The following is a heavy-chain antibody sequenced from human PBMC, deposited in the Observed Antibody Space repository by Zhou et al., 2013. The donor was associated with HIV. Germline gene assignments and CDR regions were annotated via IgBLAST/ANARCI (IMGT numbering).Heavy chain of an antibody. Sequence: QVHLVQSGAEVKKPGSSVRVSCKASGTPLHINAFSWVRQAPGQGLEWLGGILPGFGRTHIARKFQGRLSITTDESTSTVYMELSSLRSEDTAVYYCARDMSGSRFTAFDYWGQGTLVTVSS. D-gene: IGHD1-26*01. CDR3: ARDMSGSRFTAFDY. J-gene: IGHJ4*02. CDR1: GTPLHINA. CDR2: ILPGFGRT. V-gene: IGHV1-69*05.